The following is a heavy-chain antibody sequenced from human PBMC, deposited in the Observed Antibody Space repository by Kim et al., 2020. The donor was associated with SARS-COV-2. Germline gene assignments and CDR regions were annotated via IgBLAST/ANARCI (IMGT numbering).Heavy chain of an antibody. Sequence: QGRVMITADKSTSTAYMELSSLRSEDTAVYYCARDKVVPAVYYYYGMDVWGQGTTVTVSS. V-gene: IGHV1-69*04. D-gene: IGHD2-2*01. CDR3: ARDKVVPAVYYYYGMDV. J-gene: IGHJ6*02.